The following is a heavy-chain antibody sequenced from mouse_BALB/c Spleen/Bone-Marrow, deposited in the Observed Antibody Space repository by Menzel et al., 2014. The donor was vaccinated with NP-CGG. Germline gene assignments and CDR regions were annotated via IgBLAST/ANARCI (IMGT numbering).Heavy chain of an antibody. CDR2: INSDGGSP. CDR1: EYEFPSHD. D-gene: IGHD4-1*01. V-gene: IGHV5-2*01. CDR3: ARHANWDWFAY. J-gene: IGHJ3*01. Sequence: EVKLVESGGGLVQPGESLQLSCESNEYEFPSHDMSWVRKTPEKRLELVAAINSDGGSPYYPDTMERRFIISRDNTKKTLSLQMSSLRSEDTALYYCARHANWDWFAYWGQGTLVTVSA.